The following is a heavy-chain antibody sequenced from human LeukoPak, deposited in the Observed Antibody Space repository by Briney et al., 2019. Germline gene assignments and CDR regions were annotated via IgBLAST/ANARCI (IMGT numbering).Heavy chain of an antibody. CDR1: GFTFSSYE. CDR2: ISSSGSTI. J-gene: IGHJ4*02. V-gene: IGHV3-48*03. D-gene: IGHD3-22*01. Sequence: PGGSLRLSWAASGFTFSSYEMNWVRQAPGKGLEWVSYISSSGSTIYYADSVKGRFTISRDNAKNSLYLQMNSLRAEDTAVYYCARGSYYDSSGYYSHHYYWGQGTLVTVSS. CDR3: ARGSYYDSSGYYSHHYY.